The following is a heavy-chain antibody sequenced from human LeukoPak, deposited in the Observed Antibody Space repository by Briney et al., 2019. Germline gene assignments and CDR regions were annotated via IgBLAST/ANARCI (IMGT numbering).Heavy chain of an antibody. V-gene: IGHV4-31*02. D-gene: IGHD3-22*01. CDR3: ARGGSGYPVDY. CDR1: GXAINRGGFY. J-gene: IGHJ4*02. CDR2: IYYGGTY. Sequence: SQTLSLTCAVSGXAINRGGFYWSWIRLHPGKGLEWIGSIYYGGTYYYNPSLKSRLIMSVDTSQNQFSLKLTSVTAADTAVYYCARGGSGYPVDYWGQGTLVTVSS.